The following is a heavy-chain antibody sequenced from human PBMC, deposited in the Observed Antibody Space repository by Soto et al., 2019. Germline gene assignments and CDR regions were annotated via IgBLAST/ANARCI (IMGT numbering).Heavy chain of an antibody. J-gene: IGHJ3*01. CDR3: ARDRSGGSYYVFDF. Sequence: QVELVESGGGVVQPGGSLRLSCAASGFTFSDFGIHWVRQAPGKGLEWVAVIGYDGTNKYYADSVKGRFTLSRDNSKNTLFMQMNSLRTEDTAVYYCARDRSGGSYYVFDFWGQGTMVTVSS. CDR2: IGYDGTNK. D-gene: IGHD1-26*01. CDR1: GFTFSDFG. V-gene: IGHV3-33*01.